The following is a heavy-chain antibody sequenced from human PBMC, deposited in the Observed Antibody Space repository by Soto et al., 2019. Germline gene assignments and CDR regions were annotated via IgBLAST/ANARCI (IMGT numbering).Heavy chain of an antibody. D-gene: IGHD2-2*01. Sequence: SETLSLTCTVSGGSISSSSYYWGWIRQPTGKGLEWIGSIYYSGSTYYNPSLKSRVTISVDTSKNQFSLKLSSVTAADTAVYYCARFIVVVPAAEYNWFDPWGQGTLVTVSS. CDR1: GGSISSSSYY. V-gene: IGHV4-39*01. CDR2: IYYSGST. CDR3: ARFIVVVPAAEYNWFDP. J-gene: IGHJ5*02.